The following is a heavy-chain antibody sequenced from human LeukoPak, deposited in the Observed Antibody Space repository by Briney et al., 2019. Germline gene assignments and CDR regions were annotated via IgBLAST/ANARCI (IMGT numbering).Heavy chain of an antibody. CDR1: GGSISNYF. J-gene: IGHJ5*02. V-gene: IGHV4-4*07. D-gene: IGHD3-10*01. Sequence: SETLSLTCTVSGGSISNYFWNWIRQPAGKGLEWIGRIYTSESPNYNPSLKSRVTMSVDMTKNQISLSLTSVTAADTAVYYCARDSLPRGAGAWFDPWGQGTLVTVSS. CDR3: ARDSLPRGAGAWFDP. CDR2: IYTSESP.